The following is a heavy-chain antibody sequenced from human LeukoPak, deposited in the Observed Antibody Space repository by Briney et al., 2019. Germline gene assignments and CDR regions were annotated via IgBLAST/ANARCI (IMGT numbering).Heavy chain of an antibody. CDR2: ISATGGST. V-gene: IGHV3-23*01. CDR3: AKATGYNSGPLDY. CDR1: GFTFSSYA. J-gene: IGHJ4*02. Sequence: GGSLRLSCAASGFTFSSYAMNWVRQAPGKGLKWVSTISATGGSTYYADSVKGRFTISRDNSKNTLYLQMNSLRAEDTAVYYCAKATGYNSGPLDYWGQGTLVTVSS. D-gene: IGHD6-19*01.